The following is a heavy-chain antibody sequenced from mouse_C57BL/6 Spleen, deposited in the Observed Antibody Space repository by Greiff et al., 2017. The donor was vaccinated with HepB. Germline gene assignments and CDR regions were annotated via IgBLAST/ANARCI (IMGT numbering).Heavy chain of an antibody. J-gene: IGHJ2*01. Sequence: QVQLQQSGPELVKPGASVKISCKASGYSFTSYYIHWVKQRPGQGLEWIGWIYPGSGNTKYNEKFKGKATLTADTSSSTAYMQLSSLTSEDSAVYYCAREGGSGYFDYWGQGTTLTVSS. CDR2: IYPGSGNT. D-gene: IGHD3-2*02. CDR1: GYSFTSYY. V-gene: IGHV1-66*01. CDR3: AREGGSGYFDY.